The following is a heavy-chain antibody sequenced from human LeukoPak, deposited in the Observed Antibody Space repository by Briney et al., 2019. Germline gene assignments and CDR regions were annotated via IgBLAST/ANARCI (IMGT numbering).Heavy chain of an antibody. CDR1: GFTFSNYA. J-gene: IGHJ4*02. CDR2: VWHGGNNK. Sequence: GGSLSLSFAASGFTFSNYAMHWVRQAPGKGLEWVAAVWHGGNNKYYADSVKGRFIISRDNSMDILYLVMNSLRVEDTAVFYCAKDIGGSYSGLDYWGQGTLVTVSS. V-gene: IGHV3-33*03. D-gene: IGHD1-26*01. CDR3: AKDIGGSYSGLDY.